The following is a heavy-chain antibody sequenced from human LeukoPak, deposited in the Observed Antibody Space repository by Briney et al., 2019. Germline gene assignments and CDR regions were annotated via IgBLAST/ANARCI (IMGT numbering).Heavy chain of an antibody. Sequence: ASVKVSCKASGYTFTNYYLHWVRQAPGQGLEWMGIIHPSGGSTSYAQKFQGRVTMTRDTSTSTAYMELSSLRSKDTAIYYCARSSRLGGFDYWGQGTLVTVSS. J-gene: IGHJ4*02. D-gene: IGHD3-16*01. CDR2: IHPSGGST. CDR3: ARSSRLGGFDY. CDR1: GYTFTNYY. V-gene: IGHV1-46*01.